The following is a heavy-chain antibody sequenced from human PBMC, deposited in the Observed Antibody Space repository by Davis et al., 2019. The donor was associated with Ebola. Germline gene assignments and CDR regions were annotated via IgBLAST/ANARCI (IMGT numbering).Heavy chain of an antibody. CDR3: AGIVVVAATGSYYGMDV. J-gene: IGHJ6*04. CDR1: GFTFSSYW. D-gene: IGHD2-15*01. Sequence: PGGSLRLSCAASGFTFSSYWMSWVRQAPGKGLEWVANIKQDGSEKYYVDSVKGRFTISRDNAKNSLYLQMNSLRAEDTAVYYCAGIVVVAATGSYYGMDVWGKGTTVTVSS. V-gene: IGHV3-7*01. CDR2: IKQDGSEK.